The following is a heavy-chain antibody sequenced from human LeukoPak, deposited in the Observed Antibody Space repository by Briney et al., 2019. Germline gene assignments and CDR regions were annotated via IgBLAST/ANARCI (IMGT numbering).Heavy chain of an antibody. D-gene: IGHD1-14*01. CDR1: GFTFSSYE. Sequence: PGGSLRLSCAASGFTFSSYEMNWVRQAPGKGPEWVSYISSSGSTIYYADSVKGRFTISRDNAKNSLYLQMNSLRAEDTAVYYWARTLRSAFDIWGQGTMVTVSS. J-gene: IGHJ3*02. V-gene: IGHV3-48*03. CDR2: ISSSGSTI. CDR3: ARTLRSAFDI.